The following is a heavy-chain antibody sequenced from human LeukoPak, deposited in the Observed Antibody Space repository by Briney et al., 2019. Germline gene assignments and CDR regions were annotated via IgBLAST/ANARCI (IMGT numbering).Heavy chain of an antibody. J-gene: IGHJ3*02. V-gene: IGHV3-53*01. CDR2: IYSGGST. Sequence: GGSLRLSCAASGFTVSSNYMSWVRQAPGKGLEWASVIYSGGSTYYADSVKGRFTISRDNSKNTLYLQMNSLRAEDTAVYYCARVGGSIVVVDAFDIWGQGTMVTVSS. CDR3: ARVGGSIVVVDAFDI. D-gene: IGHD2-15*01. CDR1: GFTVSSNY.